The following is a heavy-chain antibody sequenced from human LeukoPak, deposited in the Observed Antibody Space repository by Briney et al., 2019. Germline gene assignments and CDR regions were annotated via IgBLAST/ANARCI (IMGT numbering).Heavy chain of an antibody. D-gene: IGHD2-15*01. V-gene: IGHV5-51*01. CDR3: ARLQDCGGGSCYSKAWFDP. CDR2: IYPGDSDT. CDR1: GYSFTSYW. J-gene: IGHJ5*02. Sequence: GESLKISCKSSGYSFTSYWIGWVRQMPGKGLEWMGIIYPGDSDTRYSPSFQGQVTISADKSISTAYLQWSSLKASDTAMYYCARLQDCGGGSCYSKAWFDPWGQGTLVTVSS.